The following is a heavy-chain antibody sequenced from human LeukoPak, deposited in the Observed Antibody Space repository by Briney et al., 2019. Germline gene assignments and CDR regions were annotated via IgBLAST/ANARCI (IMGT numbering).Heavy chain of an antibody. Sequence: GRSLRLSCAASGFTFSSYAMHWVRQAPGKGLEWVAVISYDGSNKYYADSVKGRFTISRDNAKNSLYLQMSSLRADDTALYYCAREGVGATTEAFDIWGQGTMVTVSS. V-gene: IGHV3-30-3*01. CDR1: GFTFSSYA. J-gene: IGHJ3*02. CDR2: ISYDGSNK. CDR3: AREGVGATTEAFDI. D-gene: IGHD1-26*01.